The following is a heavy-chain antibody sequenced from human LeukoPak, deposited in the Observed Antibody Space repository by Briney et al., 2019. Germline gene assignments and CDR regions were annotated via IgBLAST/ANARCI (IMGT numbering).Heavy chain of an antibody. Sequence: GGSLRLSCAASGFTFSNYGMSWVRQAPGKGLEWVANIKQDGSEKYYVDSVKGRFTISRDNAKNSLYLQMNSLRAEDTAVYYCARERYSYGNYFDYWGQGTLVTVSS. V-gene: IGHV3-7*01. CDR2: IKQDGSEK. J-gene: IGHJ4*02. CDR1: GFTFSNYG. D-gene: IGHD5-18*01. CDR3: ARERYSYGNYFDY.